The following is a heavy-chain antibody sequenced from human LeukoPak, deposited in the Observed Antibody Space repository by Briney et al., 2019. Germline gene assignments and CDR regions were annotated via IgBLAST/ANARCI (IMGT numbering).Heavy chain of an antibody. V-gene: IGHV1-8*03. CDR3: ARVAAAGTLYREDFDY. D-gene: IGHD6-13*01. CDR1: GYTFTSYD. CDR2: MNPNSGNT. Sequence: ASVKVSCKASGYTFTSYDINWVRQAPGQGLEWMGWMNPNSGNTDYAQKFQGRVTITRNTSISTAYMELSSLRSEDTAVYYCARVAAAGTLYREDFDYWGQGTLVTVSS. J-gene: IGHJ4*02.